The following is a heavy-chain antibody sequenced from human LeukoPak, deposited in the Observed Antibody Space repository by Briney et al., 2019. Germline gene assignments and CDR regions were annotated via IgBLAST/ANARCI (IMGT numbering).Heavy chain of an antibody. CDR3: ARDDYGDSKGRFDP. D-gene: IGHD4-17*01. CDR1: GYTFNNYG. Sequence: GASVKVSCKASGYTFNNYGITWVRQAPGQGLEWMGWISVYNGNTNYVQKLQGRLAMTTDTSTSTAYMELRSLRSDDTAVYYYARDDYGDSKGRFDPWGQGTLVTVSS. CDR2: ISVYNGNT. V-gene: IGHV1-18*01. J-gene: IGHJ5*02.